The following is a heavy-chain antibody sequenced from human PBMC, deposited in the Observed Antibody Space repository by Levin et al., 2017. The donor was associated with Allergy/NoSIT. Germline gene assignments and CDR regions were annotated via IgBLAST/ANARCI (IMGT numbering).Heavy chain of an antibody. V-gene: IGHV1-69*13. CDR2: IIPIFGTA. D-gene: IGHD6-13*01. Sequence: SVKVSCKASGGTFSSYAISWVRQAPGQGLEWMGGIIPIFGTANYAQKFQGRVTITADESTSTAYMELSSLRSEDTAVYYCALGRQQLVREGDYDYGMDVWGQGTTVTVSS. J-gene: IGHJ6*02. CDR1: GGTFSSYA. CDR3: ALGRQQLVREGDYDYGMDV.